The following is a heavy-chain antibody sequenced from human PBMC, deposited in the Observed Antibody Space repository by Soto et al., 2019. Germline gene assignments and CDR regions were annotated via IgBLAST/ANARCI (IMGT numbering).Heavy chain of an antibody. J-gene: IGHJ3*02. CDR3: AYRGRADDAFDI. CDR1: GFSLSTSGVG. V-gene: IGHV2-5*02. Sequence: QITLKESGPTLVKPTQTLTLICTFSGFSLSTSGVGVGWIRQPPGKALEWLTVIYWDEDKRYSPSLKSRLTITKDTSKNQVVLTMTNMDPVDTATYYCAYRGRADDAFDIWGQGTVVTDSS. CDR2: IYWDEDK.